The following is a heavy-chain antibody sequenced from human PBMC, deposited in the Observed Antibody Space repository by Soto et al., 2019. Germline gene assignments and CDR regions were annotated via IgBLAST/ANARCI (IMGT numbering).Heavy chain of an antibody. J-gene: IGHJ4*02. CDR2: ISRSGDRT. D-gene: IGHD2-15*01. Sequence: EVQLVESGEGLVQPGGSLRLSCAASGFTFSSYNIHWIRQAPGKGLEFVSAISRSGDRTYYADSVKGRFTITRENSKNTVWLQMGSLRAEDMAVYYGSRARCSSGQCYYFDYWGRGALVSVSS. V-gene: IGHV3-64*02. CDR1: GFTFSSYN. CDR3: SRARCSSGQCYYFDY.